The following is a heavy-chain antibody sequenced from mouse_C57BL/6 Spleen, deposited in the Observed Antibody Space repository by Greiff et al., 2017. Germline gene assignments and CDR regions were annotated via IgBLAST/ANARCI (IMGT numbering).Heavy chain of an antibody. CDR1: GYTFTSYW. D-gene: IGHD4-1*01. CDR2: IDPSDSYT. J-gene: IGHJ2*01. CDR3: ARGGLAYLDY. V-gene: IGHV1-50*01. Sequence: QVQLQQPGAELVKPGASVKLSCKASGYTFTSYWMQWVKQRPGQGLEWIGEIDPSDSYTNYNQKFKGKATLTVDTSSSTAYMQPSSLTSEDSAVYYCARGGLAYLDYWGQGTTLTVSS.